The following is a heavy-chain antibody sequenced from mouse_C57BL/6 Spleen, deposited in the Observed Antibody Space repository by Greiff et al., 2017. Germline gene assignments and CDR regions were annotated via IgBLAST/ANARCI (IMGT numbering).Heavy chain of an antibody. CDR1: GFTFSSYT. Sequence: EVMLVESGGGLVKPGGSLKLSCAASGFTFSSYTMSWVRQTPEKRLEWVATISGGGGNTYYPDSVKGRFTISRDNAKNTLYLQMSSLRSEDTALYYCARHRGYAMDYWGQGTSVTVSS. J-gene: IGHJ4*01. D-gene: IGHD3-1*01. CDR2: ISGGGGNT. CDR3: ARHRGYAMDY. V-gene: IGHV5-9*01.